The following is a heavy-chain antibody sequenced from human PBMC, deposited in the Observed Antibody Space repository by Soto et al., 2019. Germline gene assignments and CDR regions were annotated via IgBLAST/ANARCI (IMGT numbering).Heavy chain of an antibody. J-gene: IGHJ5*02. CDR3: PRVLPPFDP. CDR1: GYTFTSYG. V-gene: IGHV1-18*01. Sequence: QVQLVQSGAEVKKPGASVKVSCKASGYTFTSYGISWVRQAPGQGLEWMGWINAYNGNTNYAQKLQGRVTMTTDTYTGTAYMERRSLRSDDTAVYACPRVLPPFDPWGQGTLVTVSS. CDR2: INAYNGNT.